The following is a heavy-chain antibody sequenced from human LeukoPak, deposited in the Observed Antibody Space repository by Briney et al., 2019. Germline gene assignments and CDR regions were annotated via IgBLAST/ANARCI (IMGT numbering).Heavy chain of an antibody. Sequence: GESLQISCKGSGYSFTSHWINWVRRMPGKGLEWMGRIDPSDSYTNYSPSFQGHVTISADKSISTAYLQWSSLKASDTAMYYCARQLVTIGGAFDYWGQGTLVTVSS. CDR2: IDPSDSYT. V-gene: IGHV5-10-1*01. CDR3: ARQLVTIGGAFDY. CDR1: GYSFTSHW. J-gene: IGHJ4*02. D-gene: IGHD5-24*01.